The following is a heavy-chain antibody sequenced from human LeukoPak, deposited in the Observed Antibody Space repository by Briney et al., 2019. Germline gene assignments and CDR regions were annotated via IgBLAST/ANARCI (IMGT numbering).Heavy chain of an antibody. CDR1: GFTFNSYS. Sequence: PGGSLRLSCAASGFTFNSYSMSWVRQAPEKGLEWVSSISSSSSYIYYADSVKGRFTISRDNAKNSLYLQMNSLRAEDTAVYYCAGADDAFDIWGQGTMVTVSS. CDR3: AGADDAFDI. J-gene: IGHJ3*02. V-gene: IGHV3-21*01. CDR2: ISSSSSYI.